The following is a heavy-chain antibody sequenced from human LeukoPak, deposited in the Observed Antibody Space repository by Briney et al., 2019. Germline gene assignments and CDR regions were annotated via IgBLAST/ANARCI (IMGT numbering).Heavy chain of an antibody. D-gene: IGHD1-26*01. CDR3: ARTYSGSSRSYMDV. CDR2: ISSASSYR. V-gene: IGHV3-21*06. CDR1: GFIFSSYS. Sequence: PGGSLRLSCEASGFIFSSYSMNWVRQAPGKGLEWVSSISSASSYRHHADSLKGRFTISRDNAKNSLYLQMNSLRVEDTAVYYCARTYSGSSRSYMDVWGKGTTVTVSS. J-gene: IGHJ6*03.